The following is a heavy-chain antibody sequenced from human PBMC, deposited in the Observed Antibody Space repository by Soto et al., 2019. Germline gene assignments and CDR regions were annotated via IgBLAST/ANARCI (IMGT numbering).Heavy chain of an antibody. CDR2: ISQSAGGNT. Sequence: PVGSLRLSCAASGFTFRSYGMMWVRQAPGKGLEWVSAISQSAGGNTYYADSVKGRFTVSRDDSKNTLYLQMDSLRPEDTAQYYCSGWNYDYWGHGTQVTVSS. V-gene: IGHV3-23*01. CDR1: GFTFRSYG. J-gene: IGHJ4*01. D-gene: IGHD1-7*01. CDR3: SGWNYDY.